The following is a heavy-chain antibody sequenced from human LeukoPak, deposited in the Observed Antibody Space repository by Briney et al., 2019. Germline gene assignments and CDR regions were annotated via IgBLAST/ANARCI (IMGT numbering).Heavy chain of an antibody. Sequence: GRSLRLSCAASGFTFSSYGMHWVRQAPGKGLEWVAVISYDGSNKYYADSVKGRFTISRDNYKNTLYLQMNSLRAEDTAVYYCARRGYCSGGSCPKVYYFDYWGQGTLVTVSS. CDR3: ARRGYCSGGSCPKVYYFDY. CDR1: GFTFSSYG. V-gene: IGHV3-30*03. CDR2: ISYDGSNK. D-gene: IGHD2-15*01. J-gene: IGHJ4*02.